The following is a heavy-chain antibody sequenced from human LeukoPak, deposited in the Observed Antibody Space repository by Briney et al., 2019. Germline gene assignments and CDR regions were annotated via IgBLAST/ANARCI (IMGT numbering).Heavy chain of an antibody. V-gene: IGHV3-69-1*02. CDR1: RFTFSNYW. Sequence: GGSLRLSCAASRFTFSNYWMHWVRQAPGKGLVWVSAISASGGSTYYADSVKGRFTISRDNAKNSLYLQMNSLRAEDTAVYYCAELGITMIGGVWGKGTTVTISS. CDR2: ISASGGST. J-gene: IGHJ6*04. D-gene: IGHD3-10*02. CDR3: AELGITMIGGV.